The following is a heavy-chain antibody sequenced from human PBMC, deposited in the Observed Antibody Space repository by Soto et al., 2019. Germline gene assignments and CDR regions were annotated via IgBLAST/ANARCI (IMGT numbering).Heavy chain of an antibody. D-gene: IGHD6-19*01. Sequence: PSETLSLTCTVSGGPIITTNNYWCWIRQPPGKGLEWIGSIYYSGASYYNPSLKSRVTISLDTSKNQFSLKLSSVTAADTAVYYCVTVASSRYYYAMDVWGQGTTVTVSS. J-gene: IGHJ6*02. V-gene: IGHV4-39*01. CDR3: VTVASSRYYYAMDV. CDR2: IYYSGAS. CDR1: GGPIITTNNY.